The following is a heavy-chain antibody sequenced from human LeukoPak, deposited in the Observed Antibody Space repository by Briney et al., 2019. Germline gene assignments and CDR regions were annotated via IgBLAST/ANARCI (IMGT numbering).Heavy chain of an antibody. CDR3: ARDYTHCGSDSCYMDY. J-gene: IGHJ4*02. CDR2: INPNNGGT. CDR1: GYTFTGYY. V-gene: IGHV1-2*02. Sequence: GASVKVSCKSSGYTFTGYYMHWVRQAPGQGLEWMGWINPNNGGTNYAQKFQGRVTMTRDTSISTAYMELSRLRSDDTAVYYCARDYTHCGSDSCYMDYWGQGTLVTVSS. D-gene: IGHD2-2*02.